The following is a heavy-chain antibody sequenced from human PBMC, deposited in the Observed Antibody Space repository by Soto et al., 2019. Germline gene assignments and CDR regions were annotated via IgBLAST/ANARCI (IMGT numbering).Heavy chain of an antibody. Sequence: GGSLRLSCAASGFTFSSYAMSWVRQAPGKGLEWVSGISGSGDSTYYADSVKGRFTIYRDNSKNTLFLQMNSLGAEDTALYYCAKTVPGTKYWGQGTLVTVSS. V-gene: IGHV3-23*01. CDR3: AKTVPGTKY. D-gene: IGHD6-19*01. CDR1: GFTFSSYA. J-gene: IGHJ4*02. CDR2: ISGSGDST.